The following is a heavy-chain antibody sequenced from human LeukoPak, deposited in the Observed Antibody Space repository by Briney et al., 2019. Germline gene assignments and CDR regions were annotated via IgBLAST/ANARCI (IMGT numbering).Heavy chain of an antibody. Sequence: PGGSLRLSCAASGFTFSDYYMSYIRQAPGKGLEWVSYISTTSTYTDYADSVRGRFTISRDNAKNTLYLQMNSLRAEDTAVYYCARDRSSGNWYSFFDYWGQGTLVTVSS. D-gene: IGHD6-13*01. CDR1: GFTFSDYY. CDR3: ARDRSSGNWYSFFDY. J-gene: IGHJ4*02. CDR2: ISTTSTYT. V-gene: IGHV3-11*06.